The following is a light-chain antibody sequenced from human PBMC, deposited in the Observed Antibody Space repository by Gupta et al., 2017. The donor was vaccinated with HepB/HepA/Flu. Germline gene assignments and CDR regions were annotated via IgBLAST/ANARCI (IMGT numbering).Light chain of an antibody. Sequence: QAVLPQPSSLSASPGASASLTCTLRSGINVGTYRIYWYQQKPGSPPQYLLRYKSDSDNQQGSGVPSRFSGSKVASANAGILLIAGRQAEDEDDYYWMIGHSSAWVFGGGTKLTVL. CDR3: MIGHSSAWV. J-gene: IGLJ3*02. V-gene: IGLV5-45*02. CDR1: SGINVGTYR. CDR2: YKSDSDN.